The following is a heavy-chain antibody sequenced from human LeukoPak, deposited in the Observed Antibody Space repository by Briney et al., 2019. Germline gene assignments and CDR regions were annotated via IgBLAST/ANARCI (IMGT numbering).Heavy chain of an antibody. CDR3: ARHSAETTQYSSGWLGLGYYYYYMDV. Sequence: PSETLSLTCTVSGGSISSSSYYWGWIRQPPGKGLEWIGSIYYSGSTYHNPSLKSRVTISVDTSKNQFSLKLSSVTAADTAVYYCARHSAETTQYSSGWLGLGYYYYYMDVWGKGTTVTISS. V-gene: IGHV4-39*01. J-gene: IGHJ6*03. CDR2: IYYSGST. D-gene: IGHD6-19*01. CDR1: GGSISSSSYY.